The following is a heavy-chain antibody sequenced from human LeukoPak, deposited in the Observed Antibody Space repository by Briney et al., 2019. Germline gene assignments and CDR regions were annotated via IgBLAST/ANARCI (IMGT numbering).Heavy chain of an antibody. V-gene: IGHV3-11*04. Sequence: GGSLRLSCAASGFTFSDYYMTWIRQAPGKGLEWVSYISSSGSTIYYADSVKGRFTISRDNAKNSLYLQMNSLRAEDTAVYYCARDRIVVVGEYYYYMDVWGKGTTVTISS. CDR3: ARDRIVVVGEYYYYMDV. CDR2: ISSSGSTI. CDR1: GFTFSDYY. J-gene: IGHJ6*03. D-gene: IGHD2-15*01.